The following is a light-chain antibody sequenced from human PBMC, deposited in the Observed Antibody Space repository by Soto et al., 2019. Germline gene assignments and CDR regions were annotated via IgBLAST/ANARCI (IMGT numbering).Light chain of an antibody. CDR3: QQYGRSPYA. J-gene: IGKJ2*01. V-gene: IGKV3-20*01. Sequence: EIVLTQSPGTLSLSPGERATLSCRASQSVSSNYLAWYQQKPGQAPRLLILGASSRATGIPDRFSGSGSGTGFTLTISRLEPEDFAVYYCQQYGRSPYAFGQGTKLEI. CDR1: QSVSSNY. CDR2: GAS.